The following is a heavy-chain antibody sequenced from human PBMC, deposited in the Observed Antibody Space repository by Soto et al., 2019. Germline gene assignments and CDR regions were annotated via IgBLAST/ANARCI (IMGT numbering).Heavy chain of an antibody. CDR2: AYHRGTS. Sequence: PSETLSLTCTVSGYSISSGYYWGWIRQPPGKGLEWIGSAYHRGTSYYNPSLQSQVTISVDTSKNQFSLRLTSVTAADTAVYYCARGNGYYETSGDFNSWGQGALVTVSS. J-gene: IGHJ4*02. V-gene: IGHV4-38-2*02. CDR1: GYSISSGYY. D-gene: IGHD3-22*01. CDR3: ARGNGYYETSGDFNS.